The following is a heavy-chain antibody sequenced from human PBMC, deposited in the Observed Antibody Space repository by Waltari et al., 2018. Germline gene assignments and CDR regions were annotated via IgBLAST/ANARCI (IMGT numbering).Heavy chain of an antibody. CDR1: GGSISSSSYY. V-gene: IGHV4-39*07. CDR2: IYYSGST. J-gene: IGHJ4*02. CDR3: ARTAYMGYTVDY. Sequence: QLQLQESGPGLVKPSETLSLTCTVSGGSISSSSYYWGWIRQPPGKGLEWIGSIYYSGSTYYNPSLKSRVTISVDTSKNQFSLKLSSVTAADTAVYYCARTAYMGYTVDYWGQGTLVTVSS. D-gene: IGHD2-2*02.